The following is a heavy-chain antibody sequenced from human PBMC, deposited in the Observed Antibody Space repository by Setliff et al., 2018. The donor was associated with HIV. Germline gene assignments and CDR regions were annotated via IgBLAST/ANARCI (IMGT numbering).Heavy chain of an antibody. CDR1: GYSFTNYY. CDR3: ARGPLVVPTHYYMDL. Sequence: ASVKVSCKASGYSFTNYYIHWVRQAPGQGLEWMGKISPGGGSTSKEQKFQGRFTMTRDTSTSTVYMEPSSLRSEDTAVYYCARGPLVVPTHYYMDLWGKGTTVTAP. J-gene: IGHJ6*03. CDR2: ISPGGGST. V-gene: IGHV1-46*01. D-gene: IGHD3-22*01.